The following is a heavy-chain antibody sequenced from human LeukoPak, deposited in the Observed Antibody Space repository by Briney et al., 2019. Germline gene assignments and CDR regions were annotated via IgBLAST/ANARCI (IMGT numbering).Heavy chain of an antibody. D-gene: IGHD3-22*01. CDR3: ARANYDGSDY. Sequence: SETLSLTCTVSGGSISSHYWSWIRQPAGKGLEWTGRIYTSGTTNYNPSLKSRVTMSVDTSKNQFSLKMRSVTAADTAVYYCARANYDGSDYWGQGTLVTVSS. CDR2: IYTSGTT. J-gene: IGHJ4*02. CDR1: GGSISSHY. V-gene: IGHV4-4*07.